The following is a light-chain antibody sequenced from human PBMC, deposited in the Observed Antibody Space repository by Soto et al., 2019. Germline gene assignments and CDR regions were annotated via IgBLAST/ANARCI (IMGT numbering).Light chain of an antibody. V-gene: IGLV1-51*02. CDR3: GTWDSILSAYV. CDR1: SSNIGNNY. J-gene: IGLJ1*01. Sequence: QSALTQPPSVSAAPGQKVTISCSGSSSNIGNNYVSWYQQLPGTATKLLIYENNKRPSGIPDRFSGSKSGTSATLGITGLQTGDEADYYCGTWDSILSAYVFGTGTKLTVL. CDR2: ENN.